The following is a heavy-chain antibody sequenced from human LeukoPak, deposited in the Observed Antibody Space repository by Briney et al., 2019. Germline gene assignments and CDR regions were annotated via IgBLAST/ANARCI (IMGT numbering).Heavy chain of an antibody. D-gene: IGHD2-15*01. J-gene: IGHJ4*02. CDR1: GFTFSTYW. CDR2: IKKDGSEK. Sequence: HPGGSLRLSCAASGFTFSTYWMSCVRQPPGKGLEWVANIKKDGSEKYYMDSVKGRFTISRDNAENSLYLQMNSLRAEDTAVYYCAREGVHCSGRSCLKAYWGQGTQVTVSS. CDR3: AREGVHCSGRSCLKAY. V-gene: IGHV3-7*03.